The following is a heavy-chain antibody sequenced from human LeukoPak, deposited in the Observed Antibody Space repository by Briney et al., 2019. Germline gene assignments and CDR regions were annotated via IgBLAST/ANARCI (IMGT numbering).Heavy chain of an antibody. Sequence: SETLSLTCTVSGGSISSYYWSWLRQPAGKGLEWIGRIYTSGSTNYSPALKSRVTMSVDTSKNHFSLKLSSVTAADAAVYYCATETVYYYMDVWGKGTTVTVSS. J-gene: IGHJ6*03. CDR1: GGSISSYY. CDR2: IYTSGST. CDR3: ATETVYYYMDV. D-gene: IGHD1-14*01. V-gene: IGHV4-4*07.